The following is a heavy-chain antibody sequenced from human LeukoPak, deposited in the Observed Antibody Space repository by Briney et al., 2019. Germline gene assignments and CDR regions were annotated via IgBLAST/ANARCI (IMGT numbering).Heavy chain of an antibody. J-gene: IGHJ4*02. CDR1: GGSISSYY. Sequence: SETLSLTCTGSGGSISSYYWSWIRQPPGKGLEWIGYIYYSGSTNYNPSLKSRVTISVDTSKNQFSLKLSSVTAADTAVYYCARSMATIPLGFGYWGQGTLVTVSS. CDR3: ARSMATIPLGFGY. CDR2: IYYSGST. V-gene: IGHV4-59*08. D-gene: IGHD5-24*01.